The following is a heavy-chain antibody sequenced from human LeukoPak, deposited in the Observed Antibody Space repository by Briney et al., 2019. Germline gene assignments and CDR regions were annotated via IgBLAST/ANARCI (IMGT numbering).Heavy chain of an antibody. V-gene: IGHV3-23*01. CDR3: ARVLTLWFGALDY. CDR2: ISGSGTTT. D-gene: IGHD3-10*01. Sequence: GGSLRLSCAASGFMFTDHALSWVRQAPGKGLEWVSSISGSGTTTYYAESVRGRFTISRDNSKNTVYLQMNSLRADDTALYYCARVLTLWFGALDYWGQGRMVSV. J-gene: IGHJ4*02. CDR1: GFMFTDHA.